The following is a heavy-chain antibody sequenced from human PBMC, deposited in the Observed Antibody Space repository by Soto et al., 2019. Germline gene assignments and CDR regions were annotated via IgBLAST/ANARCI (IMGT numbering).Heavy chain of an antibody. CDR3: ARRLWPGALDV. CDR1: GYTFTTYD. V-gene: IGHV1-2*02. D-gene: IGHD3-16*01. CDR2: MNFNGGDT. Sequence: QVQLMQSGAEVKKPGASVKVSCKASGYTFTTYDINWVRQAPGQGLEWMGLMNFNGGDTMSAQTFKGRVTMTRDTSISTAYMELYRLTFDDAAVYYCARRLWPGALDVWGQGSMVTVSS. J-gene: IGHJ3*01.